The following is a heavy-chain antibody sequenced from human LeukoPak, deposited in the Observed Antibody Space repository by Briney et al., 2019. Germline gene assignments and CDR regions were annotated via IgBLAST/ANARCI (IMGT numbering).Heavy chain of an antibody. V-gene: IGHV3-66*01. D-gene: IGHD6-19*01. CDR3: AREYGSGWYFDY. CDR2: IYSGGYT. CDR1: GFTVSNNF. Sequence: PGGSLRLSCAASGFTVSNNFMSWVRQAPGKGLEWVSVIYSGGYTYYAESVKDRFTISRDNSKNTLYLQTNNLRVEDTAVYYCAREYGSGWYFDYWGQGTLVTVSS. J-gene: IGHJ4*02.